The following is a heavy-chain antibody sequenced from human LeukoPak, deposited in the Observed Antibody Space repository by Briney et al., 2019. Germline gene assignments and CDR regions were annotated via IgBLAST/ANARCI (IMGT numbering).Heavy chain of an antibody. J-gene: IGHJ5*02. V-gene: IGHV3-30*04. Sequence: PGRSLRLSCAASGFTFSSYAMHWVRQAPGKGLERVAVISYDGSNKYYADSVKGRFTISRDNSKNTLYLQMNSLRAEDTAVYYCARDPSAQWVQRGWFDPWGQGTLVTVSS. D-gene: IGHD6-19*01. CDR1: GFTFSSYA. CDR2: ISYDGSNK. CDR3: ARDPSAQWVQRGWFDP.